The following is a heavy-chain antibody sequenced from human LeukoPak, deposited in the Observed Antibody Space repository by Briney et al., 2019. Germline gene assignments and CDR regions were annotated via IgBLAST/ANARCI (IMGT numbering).Heavy chain of an antibody. CDR1: GFTFDDYA. V-gene: IGHV3-9*01. D-gene: IGHD2-15*01. CDR3: AKGDSS. CDR2: ISWNSGSI. J-gene: IGHJ5*02. Sequence: GGSLRLSCAASGFTFDDYAMHWVRQAPGKGLEWVSGISWNSGSIGYADSVKGRFTISRDNAKNSLYLQMNSLRAEDTALYYCAKGDSSWGQGTLVTVSS.